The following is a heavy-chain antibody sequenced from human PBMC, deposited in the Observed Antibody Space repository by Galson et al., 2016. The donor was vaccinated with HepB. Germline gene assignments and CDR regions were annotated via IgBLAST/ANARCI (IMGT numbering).Heavy chain of an antibody. Sequence: SLRLSCAASGFAFSSHWMHWVRQDLGKGLVWVSRINSDGTISNYADSVKGRFTISRDNAKHNLYLQMNSLRAEDTAVYFCVRDHSVVLTTAYNWFDPWGRGTLVTVSS. CDR1: GFAFSSHW. CDR2: INSDGTIS. CDR3: VRDHSVVLTTAYNWFDP. D-gene: IGHD4-23*01. J-gene: IGHJ5*02. V-gene: IGHV3-74*01.